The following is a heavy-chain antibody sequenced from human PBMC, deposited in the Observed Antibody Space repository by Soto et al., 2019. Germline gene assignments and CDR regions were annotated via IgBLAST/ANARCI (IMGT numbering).Heavy chain of an antibody. CDR2: ISYDGSNK. J-gene: IGHJ4*02. V-gene: IGHV3-30*18. Sequence: PGGSLSLSCAASGFPFSSYGMHWVRQAPGKGLEWVAVISYDGSNKYYADSVKGRFTISRDNSKNTLYLQMNSLRAEDTAVYYCANGHRYHYYDSSGLDYWGQGTLVTVSS. CDR3: ANGHRYHYYDSSGLDY. CDR1: GFPFSSYG. D-gene: IGHD3-22*01.